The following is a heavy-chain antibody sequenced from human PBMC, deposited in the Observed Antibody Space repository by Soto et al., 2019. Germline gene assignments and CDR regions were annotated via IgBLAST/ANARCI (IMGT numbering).Heavy chain of an antibody. Sequence: QVQLVESGGGVVQPGRSLRLSCAASGFTFSSYAIHWVRQGPGGGLEWVAVISSDRSKQSYADSVKGRFTVSTDNSKNTLFLQMNSLRPEDTAMYYCARGASRWEFDCFDYWGQGTLVTVSS. J-gene: IGHJ4*02. CDR2: ISSDRSKQ. CDR3: ARGASRWEFDCFDY. D-gene: IGHD1-26*01. V-gene: IGHV3-30-3*01. CDR1: GFTFSSYA.